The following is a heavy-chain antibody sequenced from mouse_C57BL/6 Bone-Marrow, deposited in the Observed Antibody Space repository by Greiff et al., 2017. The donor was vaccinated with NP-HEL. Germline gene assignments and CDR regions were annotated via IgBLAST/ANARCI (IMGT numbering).Heavy chain of an antibody. CDR2: INPSSGYT. Sequence: VHLVESGAELARPGASVKMSCKASGYTFTSYTMHWVKQRPGQGLEWIGYINPSSGYTKYNQKFKDKATLTADKSSSTAYMQLSSLTSEDSAVYYCARRGPNYDSFAWWGQGTLVTVSA. CDR1: GYTFTSYT. J-gene: IGHJ3*01. D-gene: IGHD2-4*01. CDR3: ARRGPNYDSFAW. V-gene: IGHV1-4*01.